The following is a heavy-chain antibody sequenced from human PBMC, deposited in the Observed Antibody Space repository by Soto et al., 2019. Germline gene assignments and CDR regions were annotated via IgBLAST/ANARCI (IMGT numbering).Heavy chain of an antibody. Sequence: GGSLRLSCAASGFAFSSYEMNWFRQASGKGVEWVSSISSSSSYIHYADSVKGRFTISRDNAKNSRYLQMNSLRAEDTAVYYCARDRKDDFWSGYPRNYHGMDVWGQGTTVTVSS. J-gene: IGHJ6*02. D-gene: IGHD3-3*01. CDR3: ARDRKDDFWSGYPRNYHGMDV. CDR1: GFAFSSYE. V-gene: IGHV3-21*01. CDR2: ISSSSSYI.